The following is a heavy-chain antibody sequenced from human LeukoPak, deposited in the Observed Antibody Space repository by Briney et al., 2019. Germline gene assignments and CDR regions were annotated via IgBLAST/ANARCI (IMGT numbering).Heavy chain of an antibody. V-gene: IGHV3-9*01. D-gene: IGHD6-13*01. CDR3: AISSSWYGYYFDY. Sequence: AGGSLRLSCAASGFTFDDYAMHWVRQAPGKGLEWVSGISWNSGSIGYADSVKGRFTISRDNAKNSLYLQTNSLRAEDTALYYCAISSSWYGYYFDYWGQGTLVTVSS. CDR2: ISWNSGSI. CDR1: GFTFDDYA. J-gene: IGHJ4*02.